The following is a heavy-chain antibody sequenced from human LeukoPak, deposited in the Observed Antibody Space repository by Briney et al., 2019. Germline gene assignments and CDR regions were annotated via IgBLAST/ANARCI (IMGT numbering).Heavy chain of an antibody. V-gene: IGHV3-48*03. Sequence: PGGSLKLSCAASGFTFSSYEMNWVRQAPGKGLEWVSYISSSGSTIYYADSVKGRFTISRDNAKNSLYLQMNSLRAEDTAVYYCARVDSSSWYHYFDYWGQGTLVTVSS. J-gene: IGHJ4*02. D-gene: IGHD6-13*01. CDR2: ISSSGSTI. CDR1: GFTFSSYE. CDR3: ARVDSSSWYHYFDY.